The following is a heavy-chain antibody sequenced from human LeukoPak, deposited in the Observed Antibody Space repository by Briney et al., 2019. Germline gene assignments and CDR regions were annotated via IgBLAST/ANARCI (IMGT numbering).Heavy chain of an antibody. Sequence: GGSLRLSCAASGFTFSDYYMSWIRQAPGKGLEWVSYISSSGSTIYYADSVKGRFTISRDNAKNSLYLQMNSLRAEDTAVYYCARVQPLYYDSSGYPPDYWGQGTLVTVSS. CDR1: GFTFSDYY. V-gene: IGHV3-11*01. J-gene: IGHJ4*02. D-gene: IGHD3-22*01. CDR3: ARVQPLYYDSSGYPPDY. CDR2: ISSSGSTI.